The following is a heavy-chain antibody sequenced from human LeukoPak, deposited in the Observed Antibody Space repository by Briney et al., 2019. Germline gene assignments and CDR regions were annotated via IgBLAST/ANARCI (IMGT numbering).Heavy chain of an antibody. CDR2: ISGSGGST. D-gene: IGHD6-13*01. CDR3: ARQGEAAEFVSDY. CDR1: GFTFSSYA. J-gene: IGHJ4*02. V-gene: IGHV3-23*01. Sequence: PGGSLRLSCAASGFTFSSYAMSWVRQAPGKGLEWVSAISGSGGSTYYADSVKGRFTISRDNAKNSLFLQMNSLRAEDTAVYYCARQGEAAEFVSDYWGQGTLVTVSS.